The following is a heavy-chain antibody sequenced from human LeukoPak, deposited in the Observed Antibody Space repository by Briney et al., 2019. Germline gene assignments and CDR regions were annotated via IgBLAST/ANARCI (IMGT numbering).Heavy chain of an antibody. V-gene: IGHV3-23*01. CDR3: AKGGVPGTHYFDY. Sequence: GGSLRLSCAASGFPFSSHAMSWVRQAPGKGLEWVSMITSGSCTTYYADSVKGRFIISRDISKNTLFLQMNSLRAEDTAVYYCAKGGVPGTHYFDYWGQGTLVTVSS. D-gene: IGHD6-19*01. J-gene: IGHJ4*02. CDR2: ITSGSCTT. CDR1: GFPFSSHA.